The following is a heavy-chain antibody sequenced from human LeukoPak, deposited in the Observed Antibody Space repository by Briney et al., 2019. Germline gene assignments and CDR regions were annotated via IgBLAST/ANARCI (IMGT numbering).Heavy chain of an antibody. J-gene: IGHJ4*02. Sequence: GGSLRLSCAASGFIFSNYGMNWVRQAPGKGLEWVAVMWYDGSNKYYADSVKGRFTISRDNSKNTLYLQMNSLRAEDTAVYYCARSNEHTSGYPPPMDYWGQGTLVTVSS. D-gene: IGHD3-22*01. CDR1: GFIFSNYG. CDR2: MWYDGSNK. V-gene: IGHV3-33*01. CDR3: ARSNEHTSGYPPPMDY.